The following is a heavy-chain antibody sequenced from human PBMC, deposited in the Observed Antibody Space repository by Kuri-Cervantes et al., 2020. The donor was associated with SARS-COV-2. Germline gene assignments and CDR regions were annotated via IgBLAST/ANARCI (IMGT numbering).Heavy chain of an antibody. CDR1: GGSISSGGYY. J-gene: IGHJ6*03. D-gene: IGHD2-2*01. CDR2: IYYSGSA. V-gene: IGHV4-31*03. CDR3: ARGREGVVPATILGLGYFLYFSMDV. Sequence: SETLSLTCTVSGGSISSGGYYWSWIRQHPVKGLEWIGYIYYSGSAYYNPSLSIRVTISVDMYKNQFSLRLSSVTAADTAMYYCARGREGVVPATILGLGYFLYFSMDVWGKGTSVTVSS.